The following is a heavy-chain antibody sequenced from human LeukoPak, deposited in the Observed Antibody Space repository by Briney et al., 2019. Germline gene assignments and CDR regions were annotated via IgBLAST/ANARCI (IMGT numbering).Heavy chain of an antibody. D-gene: IGHD6-19*01. J-gene: IGHJ6*02. V-gene: IGHV3-48*01. CDR1: GFTFSSYS. CDR3: ARDNSSGWSHFHYYGMDV. CDR2: ISSGGSPT. Sequence: PGGSLRLSCAASGFTFSSYSMNWVRQAPGKGLEWISYISSGGSPTYYADSVKGRFVISRDSAKNSLYLRMNSLRAEDTAVYYCARDNSSGWSHFHYYGMDVWGQGTTVIVSS.